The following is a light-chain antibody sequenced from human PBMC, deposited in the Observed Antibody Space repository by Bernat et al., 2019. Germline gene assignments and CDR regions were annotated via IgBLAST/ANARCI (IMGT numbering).Light chain of an antibody. CDR2: GTS. CDR1: QSVSSD. Sequence: EIVLTQSPATLSLSPGERATLSCRASQSVSSDVAWYQQKPGQAPRLLIYGTSNRATGIPARFSGSGSGTDFTLTISSLEPEDFAMYYCQQRSDWITFGQGTRLEI. CDR3: QQRSDWIT. V-gene: IGKV3-11*01. J-gene: IGKJ5*01.